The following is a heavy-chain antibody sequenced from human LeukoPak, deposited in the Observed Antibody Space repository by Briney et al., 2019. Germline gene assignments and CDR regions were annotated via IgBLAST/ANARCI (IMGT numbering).Heavy chain of an antibody. CDR2: ISNSGSDI. CDR3: ASGGPVTTYDFDY. CDR1: GFTFSSYA. V-gene: IGHV3-48*03. J-gene: IGHJ4*02. Sequence: PGGSLRLSCAASGFTFSSYAMNWVRQAPGNGLELVSFISNSGSDIYYADSVKGRFTISRDNAKNSLYLQMSSLGAENTAVYCCASGGPVTTYDFDYWGQGTLVTVSS. D-gene: IGHD4-17*01.